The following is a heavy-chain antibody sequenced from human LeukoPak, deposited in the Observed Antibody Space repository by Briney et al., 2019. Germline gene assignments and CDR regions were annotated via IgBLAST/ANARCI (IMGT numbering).Heavy chain of an antibody. D-gene: IGHD2-15*01. CDR2: ISSSSSYI. V-gene: IGHV3-21*01. CDR1: GFTFSSYS. CDR3: ARDPKWSAAC. Sequence: GGSLRLSCAASGFTFSSYSMNWVRQAPGKGLEWVSSISSSSSYIYYADSVKGRFSISRDNAKNSLYLRMNSLRAEDTAMYYCARDPKWSAACWGQGTLVTVSS. J-gene: IGHJ4*02.